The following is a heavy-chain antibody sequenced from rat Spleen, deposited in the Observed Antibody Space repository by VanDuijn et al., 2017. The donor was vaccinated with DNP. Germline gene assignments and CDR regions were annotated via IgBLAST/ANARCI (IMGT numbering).Heavy chain of an antibody. D-gene: IGHD4-3*01. CDR3: VRWNSGHFDY. V-gene: IGHV5-22*01. Sequence: EVQLVESGGGLVQPGRSLKLSCAASGFTFSAYYMAWVRQAPAKGLEWVAYIGSPAYAPYYADSVKGRFTISRDNAKSTLYLQMNSIRSEDMATYYCVRWNSGHFDYWGQGVMVPVSS. CDR1: GFTFSAYY. CDR2: IGSPAYAP. J-gene: IGHJ2*01.